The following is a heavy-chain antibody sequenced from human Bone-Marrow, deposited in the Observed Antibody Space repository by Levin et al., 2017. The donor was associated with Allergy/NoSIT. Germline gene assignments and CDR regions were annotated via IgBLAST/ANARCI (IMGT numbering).Heavy chain of an antibody. J-gene: IGHJ4*02. D-gene: IGHD3-9*01. CDR3: ARVENYDILTGYYKH. CDR2: IYYSGST. V-gene: IGHV4-59*01. CDR1: GGSISSYY. Sequence: SETLSLTCTVSGGSISSYYWSWIRQPPGKGLEWIGYIYYSGSTNYNPSLKSRVTISVDTSKNQFSLKLSSVTAADTAVYYCARVENYDILTGYYKHWGQGTLVTVSS.